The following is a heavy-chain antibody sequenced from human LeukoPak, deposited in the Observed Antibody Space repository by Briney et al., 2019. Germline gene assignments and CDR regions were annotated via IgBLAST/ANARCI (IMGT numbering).Heavy chain of an antibody. Sequence: GGSLRLSCAASGFTFSIYSMNWVRQAPGKGLEWVSYISSSSSTIYYADSVKGRFTISRDNAKNSLYLQMNSLRAEDTAVYYCARDAPAGALDYWGQGTLVTVSS. V-gene: IGHV3-48*01. CDR1: GFTFSIYS. D-gene: IGHD1-26*01. CDR3: ARDAPAGALDY. J-gene: IGHJ4*02. CDR2: ISSSSSTI.